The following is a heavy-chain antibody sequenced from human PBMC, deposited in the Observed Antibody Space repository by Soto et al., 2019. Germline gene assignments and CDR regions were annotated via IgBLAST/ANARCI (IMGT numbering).Heavy chain of an antibody. CDR2: VYPGDSGT. J-gene: IGHJ4*02. V-gene: IGHV5-51*01. Sequence: GESLKTSFRGSGYSFTSYWIGWVRQMPGKGMGWMGIVYPGDSGTTYSPSFQGKGAISADKSTSNAYPQWSSLKAADNAMYYCGRKPVDTAKVQVDYWGQGTLVTVSS. CDR1: GYSFTSYW. CDR3: GRKPVDTAKVQVDY. D-gene: IGHD5-18*01.